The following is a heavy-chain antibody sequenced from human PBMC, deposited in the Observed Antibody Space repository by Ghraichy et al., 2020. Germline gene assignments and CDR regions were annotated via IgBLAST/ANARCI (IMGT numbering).Heavy chain of an antibody. CDR1: GYTFTSYD. CDR2: MNPNSGNT. Sequence: ASVKVSCKASGYTFTSYDINWVRQATGQGLEWMGWMNPNSGNTGYAQKFQGRVTMTRNTSISTAYMELSSLRSEDTAVYYCARGKYYDFWSGYFLVSWFDPWGQGTLVTVSS. J-gene: IGHJ5*02. CDR3: ARGKYYDFWSGYFLVSWFDP. V-gene: IGHV1-8*01. D-gene: IGHD3-3*01.